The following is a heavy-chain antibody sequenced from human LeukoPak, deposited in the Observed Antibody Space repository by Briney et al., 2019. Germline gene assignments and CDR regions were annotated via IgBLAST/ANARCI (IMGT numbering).Heavy chain of an antibody. CDR1: GFTFNTYW. CDR3: VRGMDV. V-gene: IGHV3-7*01. CDR2: IKQDGSDK. J-gene: IGHJ6*03. Sequence: GGPLRLSCAASGFTFNTYWMTWVRQAPGKGLEWVANIKQDGSDKRYVDSAKGRFTISRDNAKNSLYLQVNSLRAEDTAVYYCVRGMDVWGKGTTVTVSS.